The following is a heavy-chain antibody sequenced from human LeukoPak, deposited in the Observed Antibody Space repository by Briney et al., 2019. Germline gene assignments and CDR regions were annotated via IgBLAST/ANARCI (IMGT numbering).Heavy chain of an antibody. J-gene: IGHJ4*02. CDR3: ARRITAAGLFDY. CDR1: SGSISSGGYY. D-gene: IGHD6-13*01. CDR2: IYYSGST. V-gene: IGHV4-31*03. Sequence: TSETLSLTCTVSSGSISSGGYYWSWIRQLPGKGLEWIGYIYYSGSTYYNQSLKSRLTISLDTSKNQFSLKLSFVTAADTAVYYCARRITAAGLFDYWGQGTLVTVSS.